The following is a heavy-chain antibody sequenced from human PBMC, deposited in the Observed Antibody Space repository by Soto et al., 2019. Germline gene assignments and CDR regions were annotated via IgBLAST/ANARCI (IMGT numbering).Heavy chain of an antibody. CDR2: ISGSGGST. CDR1: GFTFSSYA. J-gene: IGHJ4*02. V-gene: IGHV3-23*01. D-gene: IGHD2-15*01. Sequence: GGSLRLSCAASGFTFSSYAMSWVHQAPGKGLEWVSAISGSGGSTYYADSVKGRFTISRDNSKNTLYLQMNSLRAEDTAVYYCAKASSRLVGYFDYWGQGTLVTVSS. CDR3: AKASSRLVGYFDY.